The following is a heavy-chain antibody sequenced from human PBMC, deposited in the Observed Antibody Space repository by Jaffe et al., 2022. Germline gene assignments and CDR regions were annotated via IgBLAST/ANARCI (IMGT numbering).Heavy chain of an antibody. J-gene: IGHJ4*02. CDR2: VYTSGVSP. CDR1: GYSLSGYH. D-gene: IGHD5-12*01. CDR3: ARDISGVDFADY. V-gene: IGHV1-46*01. Sequence: QVQLVQSGAEVKEPGTTVKVSCKASGYSLSGYHMHWVRQAPGQGLEWIGIVYTSGVSPKYSRKFQGRVSMTTDTSSNTVNLELSSLTSEDTAQYFCARDISGVDFADYWGQGTLVTVSS.